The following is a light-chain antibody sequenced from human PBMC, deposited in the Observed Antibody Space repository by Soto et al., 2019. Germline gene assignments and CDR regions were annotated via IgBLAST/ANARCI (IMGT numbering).Light chain of an antibody. Sequence: DIQMTQSPSTLSASVGDRVTITCRASQSISSWLAWYQQKPGKAPKLLIYDASSLESGVPSRFSGSGSGTEFTITISSLQPDDFATYYCQQYNSYTWTFGQGTKVDIK. CDR3: QQYNSYTWT. CDR1: QSISSW. J-gene: IGKJ1*01. CDR2: DAS. V-gene: IGKV1-5*01.